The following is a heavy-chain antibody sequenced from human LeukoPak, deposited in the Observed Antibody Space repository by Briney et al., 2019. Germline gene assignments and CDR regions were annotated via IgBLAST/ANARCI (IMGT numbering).Heavy chain of an antibody. CDR3: ARSITMVRGVIAWFDP. Sequence: PSETLSLTCTVSGGSISSYYWSWIRQPAGKGLEWIGRIYTSGSTNYNPSLKSRVTMSVDTSKNQFSLKLSSVTAADTAVYYCARSITMVRGVIAWFDPWGQGTLVTVSS. D-gene: IGHD3-10*01. V-gene: IGHV4-4*07. CDR1: GGSISSYY. J-gene: IGHJ5*02. CDR2: IYTSGST.